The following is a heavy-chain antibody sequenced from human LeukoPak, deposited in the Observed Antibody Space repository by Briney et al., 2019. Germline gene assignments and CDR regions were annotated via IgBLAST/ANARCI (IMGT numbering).Heavy chain of an antibody. CDR2: INHSGST. CDR1: GGSISSSSYY. D-gene: IGHD2-2*03. CDR3: ARRRSPTGYCSSTSCYARGNWFDP. Sequence: PSETLSLTCTVSGGSISSSSYYWSWIRQPPGKGLEWIGEINHSGSTNYNPSLKSRVTISVDTSKNQFSLKLSSVTAADTAVYYCARRRSPTGYCSSTSCYARGNWFDPWGQGTLVTVSS. V-gene: IGHV4-39*07. J-gene: IGHJ5*02.